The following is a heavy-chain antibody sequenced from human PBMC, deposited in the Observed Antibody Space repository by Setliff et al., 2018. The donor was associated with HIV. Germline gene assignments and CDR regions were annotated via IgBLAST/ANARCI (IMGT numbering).Heavy chain of an antibody. V-gene: IGHV1-8*01. CDR1: GYDFKIYD. CDR2: INPGTGNT. D-gene: IGHD1-1*01. CDR3: ARGKIPSWRLTMFDF. Sequence: ASVKVSCKASGYDFKIYDINWVRQVAGQGLEWMGWINPGTGNTGYPQNFSGRVTMTRNTSINTVYMELSSLRSEETAIYFCARGKIPSWRLTMFDFWGQGTPVTVSS. J-gene: IGHJ4*02.